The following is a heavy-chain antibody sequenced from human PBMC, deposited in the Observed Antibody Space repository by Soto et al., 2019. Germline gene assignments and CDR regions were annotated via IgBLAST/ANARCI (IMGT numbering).Heavy chain of an antibody. CDR3: ARWQSSGWYLDI. J-gene: IGHJ4*02. V-gene: IGHV3-7*03. CDR2: INQDGTLK. D-gene: IGHD6-19*01. Sequence: EVQLVESGGGLVQPGGSLRLSCAASGLTFSNYWMSWVRQAPGKGLEWVASINQDGTLKYYVDSVKGWFTISRDNAQNSFFLQMISLRAEDTAVYYCARWQSSGWYLDIWGQGTLLSVSS. CDR1: GLTFSNYW.